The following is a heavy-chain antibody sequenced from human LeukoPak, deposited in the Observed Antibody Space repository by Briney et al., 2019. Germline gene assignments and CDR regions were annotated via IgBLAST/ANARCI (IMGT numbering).Heavy chain of an antibody. D-gene: IGHD4-11*01. Sequence: GGSLRLSCAASGFTFSDYTIHWVRQAPGKGLEWLAVSSYDGSNRFHADSVKGRFTISRDNSKNTLYLQMNSLRPEDTADYYCARGSAYSDYYYYGMDVWGQGTTVTVS. CDR1: GFTFSDYT. J-gene: IGHJ6*02. CDR3: ARGSAYSDYYYYGMDV. V-gene: IGHV3-30*04. CDR2: SSYDGSNR.